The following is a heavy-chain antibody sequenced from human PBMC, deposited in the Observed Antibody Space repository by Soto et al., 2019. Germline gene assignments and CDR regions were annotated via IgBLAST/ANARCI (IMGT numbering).Heavy chain of an antibody. CDR1: GFTFSNYY. CDR3: ARVGGYCISTSCYDAFDI. J-gene: IGHJ3*02. D-gene: IGHD2-2*01. CDR2: ISSSGSTI. V-gene: IGHV3-11*01. Sequence: GGSLGLSCVACGFTFSNYYMGWIRQAPGKGLEWVSYISSSGSTIYYADSVKGRFTISRDNAKNSLYLQMNSLRGEDTAVYYCARVGGYCISTSCYDAFDIWGQGTMVTVSS.